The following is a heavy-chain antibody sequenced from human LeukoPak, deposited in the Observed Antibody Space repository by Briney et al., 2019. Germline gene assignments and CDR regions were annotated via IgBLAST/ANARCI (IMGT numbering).Heavy chain of an antibody. CDR1: GYTFTGYY. Sequence: GASVKVSCKASGYTFTGYYMHWVRQAPGQGLEWMGWINPNSGGTNYAQKFQGRVTMTRDTSISTAYMELSRLRSDDTAVYYCARDGATVDSRFDPWGQGTLVTVSS. CDR2: INPNSGGT. J-gene: IGHJ5*02. CDR3: ARDGATVDSRFDP. D-gene: IGHD4-23*01. V-gene: IGHV1-2*02.